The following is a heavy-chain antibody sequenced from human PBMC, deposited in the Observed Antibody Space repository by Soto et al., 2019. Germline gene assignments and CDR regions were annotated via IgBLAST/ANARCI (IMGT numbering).Heavy chain of an antibody. CDR3: AREPPYYDILTGNWFDP. J-gene: IGHJ5*02. Sequence: SETLSLTCTVSGYSISSGYYWGWIRQPPGKGLEWIGSIYHSGSTYYNPSLKSRVTISVDTSKNQFSLKLSSLTAADTAVYYCAREPPYYDILTGNWFDPWGQGTLVTVSS. CDR1: GYSISSGYY. D-gene: IGHD3-9*01. V-gene: IGHV4-38-2*02. CDR2: IYHSGST.